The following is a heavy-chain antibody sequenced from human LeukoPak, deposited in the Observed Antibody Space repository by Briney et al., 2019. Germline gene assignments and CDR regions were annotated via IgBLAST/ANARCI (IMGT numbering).Heavy chain of an antibody. D-gene: IGHD3-9*01. CDR1: GVSISSDGYY. Sequence: PSETLSLTCTVSGVSISSDGYYWSWVRQHPEKGLVWIGYISYSGGTLYSPSLKSRVAISIDTSKNQFSLRLRSVTAADTAVYYCAEDRGLVGERYSYQFYGMDVWGQGTAVTVSS. V-gene: IGHV4-31*03. CDR2: ISYSGGT. CDR3: AEDRGLVGERYSYQFYGMDV. J-gene: IGHJ6*01.